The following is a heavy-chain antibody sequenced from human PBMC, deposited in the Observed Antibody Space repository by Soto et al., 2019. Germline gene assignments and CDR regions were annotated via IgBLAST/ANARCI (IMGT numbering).Heavy chain of an antibody. J-gene: IGHJ6*02. CDR1: GFTFSSYA. V-gene: IGHV3-23*01. D-gene: IGHD2-21*02. CDR3: AKGGGDSLRYGMDV. Sequence: PGGSLRLSCAASGFTFSSYAMGWVRQAPGKGLEWVSAISGSGGSTYYADSVKGRFTISRDNSKNTLYLQMNSLRAEDTAVYYCAKGGGDSLRYGMDVWGQGTTVTVSS. CDR2: ISGSGGST.